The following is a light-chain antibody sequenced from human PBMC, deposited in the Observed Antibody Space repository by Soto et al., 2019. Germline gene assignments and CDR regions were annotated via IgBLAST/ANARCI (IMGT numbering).Light chain of an antibody. CDR1: SSNIGSNT. Sequence: QSVLTQPPSASGTPGQRVTISCSGSSSNIGSNTVNWYQQITGTAPKLLIYNDNQRPSGFPDRFSGSKSGTSGSLAISGLQSEDEGDYYCAAWDDSLNGHVVFGGGTKLTVL. V-gene: IGLV1-44*01. J-gene: IGLJ2*01. CDR3: AAWDDSLNGHVV. CDR2: NDN.